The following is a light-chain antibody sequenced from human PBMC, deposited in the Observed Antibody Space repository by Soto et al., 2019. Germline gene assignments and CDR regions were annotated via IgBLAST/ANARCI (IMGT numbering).Light chain of an antibody. V-gene: IGLV1-40*01. J-gene: IGLJ1*01. CDR3: QSYDSSLSGSEV. CDR1: SSNIGAGHD. Sequence: QSVLTQPPSVSGAPGQRVTISCTGSSSNIGAGHDVHWYQQLPGTAPKLLIYGNGNRPSGVPGRFSVSKSGTSASLAITGLQVDHEADYYCQSYDSSLSGSEVFGTGSKVTVL. CDR2: GNG.